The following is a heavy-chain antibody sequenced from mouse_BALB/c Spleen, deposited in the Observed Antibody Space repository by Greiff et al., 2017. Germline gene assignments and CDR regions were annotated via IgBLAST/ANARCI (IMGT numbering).Heavy chain of an antibody. J-gene: IGHJ4*01. CDR1: GYTFTDYW. CDR2: IDTSDSYT. V-gene: IGHV1-69*01. Sequence: QVQLQQPGAELVMPGASVKMSCKASGYTFTDYWMHWVKQRPGQGLEWIGAIDTSDSYTSYNQKFKGKATLTVDESSSTAYMQLSSLTSEDSAVYYCARGVDDWGEGTSVTVSS. CDR3: ARGVDD.